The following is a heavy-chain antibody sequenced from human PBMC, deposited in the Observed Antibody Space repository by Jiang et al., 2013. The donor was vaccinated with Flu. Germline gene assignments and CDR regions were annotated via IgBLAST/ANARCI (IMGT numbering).Heavy chain of an antibody. Sequence: WVRQAPGQGLEWMGRIIPILGIANYAQKFQGRVTITADKSTSTAYMELSSLRSEDTAVYYCAREDRGAYCSSTSCSWDYWGQGTLVTVSS. CDR3: AREDRGAYCSSTSCSWDY. J-gene: IGHJ4*02. D-gene: IGHD2-2*01. V-gene: IGHV1-69*04. CDR2: IIPILGIA.